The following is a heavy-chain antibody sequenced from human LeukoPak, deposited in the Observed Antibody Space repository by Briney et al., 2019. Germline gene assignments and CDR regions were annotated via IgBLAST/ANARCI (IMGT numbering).Heavy chain of an antibody. CDR1: GGSISSGGYY. J-gene: IGHJ5*02. V-gene: IGHV4-30-2*01. CDR2: IYHSGST. D-gene: IGHD6-13*01. CDR3: ARDPGIAAAGTVS. Sequence: KPSETLSLTCTVSGGSISSGGYYWSWIRQPPGKGLEWIGYIYHSGSTYYNPSLKSRVTISVDRSKNQFSLKLSSVTAADTAVYYCARDPGIAAAGTVSWGQGTLVTVSS.